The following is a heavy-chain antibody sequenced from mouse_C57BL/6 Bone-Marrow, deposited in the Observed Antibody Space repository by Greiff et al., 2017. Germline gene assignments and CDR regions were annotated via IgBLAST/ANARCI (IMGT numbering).Heavy chain of an antibody. CDR3: ARRDDYDDYYAMDY. CDR1: GFTFSSYG. V-gene: IGHV5-6*02. Sequence: EVKLMESGGDLVKPGGSLKLSCAASGFTFSSYGMSWVRQTPDKRLEWVATISSGGSYTSYPDSVKGRFTISRDNAKNTLYLQMSSLKSEDTAMYYCARRDDYDDYYAMDYWGQGTSVTVSS. D-gene: IGHD2-4*01. J-gene: IGHJ4*01. CDR2: ISSGGSYT.